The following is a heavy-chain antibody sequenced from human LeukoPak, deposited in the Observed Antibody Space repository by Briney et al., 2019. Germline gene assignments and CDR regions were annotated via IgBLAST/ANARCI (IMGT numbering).Heavy chain of an antibody. CDR3: AKDGEYSYGYGDYYYMDV. D-gene: IGHD5-18*01. J-gene: IGHJ6*03. V-gene: IGHV3-23*01. CDR2: ISGSGGST. CDR1: GGSISSSSYY. Sequence: ETLSLTCTVSGGSISSSSYYWDWVRQAPGKGLEWVSAISGSGGSTYYADSVKGRFTISRDNSKNTLYLQMNSLRAEDTAVYYCAKDGEYSYGYGDYYYMDVWGKGTTVTVSS.